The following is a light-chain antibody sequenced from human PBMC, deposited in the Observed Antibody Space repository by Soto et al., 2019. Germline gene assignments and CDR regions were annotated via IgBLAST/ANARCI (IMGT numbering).Light chain of an antibody. J-gene: IGLJ3*02. Sequence: QSVLTQPPSASGTPGQRVTISCSGSSSNIGSNTVNWYQQLPGTAPKLLIYSNNQRPSGVPDRFSGSKSGTSASLAISGLQSEDEADYYCLLSYSGALWVFGGGTKLTVL. CDR1: SSNIGSNT. CDR2: SNN. CDR3: LLSYSGALWV. V-gene: IGLV1-44*01.